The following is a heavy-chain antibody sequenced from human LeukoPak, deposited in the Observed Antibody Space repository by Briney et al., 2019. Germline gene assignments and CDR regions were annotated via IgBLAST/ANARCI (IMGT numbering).Heavy chain of an antibody. Sequence: GGSLRLSCAASGFTFSTYTMNWVRQTPGKGLEWVSSISGSSSYIYYAGSVKGRFTISRDNAKNSLYLQMNSLRADDTAVYYCVRIPNSANFPNWFDPWGQGTLVTVSP. CDR3: VRIPNSANFPNWFDP. CDR1: GFTFSTYT. CDR2: ISGSSSYI. V-gene: IGHV3-21*01. J-gene: IGHJ5*02. D-gene: IGHD4/OR15-4a*01.